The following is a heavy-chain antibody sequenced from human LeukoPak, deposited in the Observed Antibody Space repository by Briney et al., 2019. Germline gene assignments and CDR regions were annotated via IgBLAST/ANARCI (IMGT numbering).Heavy chain of an antibody. Sequence: AGGSLRLSCSASGFTFSDYDMNWIRQAPGKGLEWISAISGRSSHTYYGDSVKGRFSISRDNAKNLLYLQMNGLGAEDTAVYYCGRAFPPLRTSSAGDLWGQGTLVPVSS. CDR3: GRAFPPLRTSSAGDL. D-gene: IGHD3-16*01. CDR2: ISGRSSHT. CDR1: GFTFSDYD. V-gene: IGHV3-21*06. J-gene: IGHJ4*02.